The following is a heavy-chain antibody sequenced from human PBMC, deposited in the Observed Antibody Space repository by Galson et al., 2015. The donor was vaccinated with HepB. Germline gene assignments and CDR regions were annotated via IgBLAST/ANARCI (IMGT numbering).Heavy chain of an antibody. V-gene: IGHV3-74*01. J-gene: IGHJ6*02. CDR3: AREGSSGPYSYYGMDV. D-gene: IGHD6-19*01. Sequence: SLRLSCAASGFTFSSYWMHWVRQAPGKGLVWVSRINSDGSSTTYADSVKGRFTISRDNAKNTLYVQMNSLRSEDTAVYCCAREGSSGPYSYYGMDVWGQGTTVTVSS. CDR1: GFTFSSYW. CDR2: INSDGSST.